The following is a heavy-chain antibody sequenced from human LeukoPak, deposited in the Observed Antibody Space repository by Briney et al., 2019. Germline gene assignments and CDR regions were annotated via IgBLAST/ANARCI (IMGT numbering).Heavy chain of an antibody. CDR2: ISAYNGNT. CDR1: GYSFTSYG. V-gene: IGHV1-18*01. CDR3: ARGADSSGYFDY. J-gene: IGHJ4*02. Sequence: GASVRLSSKASGYSFTSYGIRWVRQAPGQGLEWIGWISAYNGNTNYAQKLQGRVTMTTDTSTSTAYMELRSLRSDDTAVYYCARGADSSGYFDYWGQGTLVTVSS. D-gene: IGHD3-22*01.